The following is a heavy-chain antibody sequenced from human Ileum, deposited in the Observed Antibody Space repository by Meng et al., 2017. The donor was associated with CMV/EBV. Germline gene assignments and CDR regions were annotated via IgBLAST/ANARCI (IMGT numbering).Heavy chain of an antibody. V-gene: IGHV4-34*01. CDR3: ARLGYCSSTSCEEFDY. D-gene: IGHD2-2*01. Sequence: SQTLSLTCAVYGGSFSGYYWSWIRQPPGKGLEWIGEINHSGSTNYNPSLKSRVTISVDTSKNQFSLKLSSVTAADTAVYYCARLGYCSSTSCEEFDYWGQGTLVTVSS. CDR2: INHSGST. CDR1: GGSFSGYY. J-gene: IGHJ4*02.